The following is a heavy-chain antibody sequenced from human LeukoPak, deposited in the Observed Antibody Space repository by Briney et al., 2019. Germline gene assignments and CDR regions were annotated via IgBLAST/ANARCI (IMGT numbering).Heavy chain of an antibody. D-gene: IGHD3-22*01. CDR1: GFIFSNYV. Sequence: GGSLRLPCEASGFIFSNYVMHWVRQAPGKGLEWVAFIRYDGSRQYSADSVKGRFTISRDNSKNTLYLQMNSLRAEDTAVYYCAKVFYRPTLIAVVTKGYFDYWGQGTLVTVSS. J-gene: IGHJ4*02. CDR3: AKVFYRPTLIAVVTKGYFDY. V-gene: IGHV3-30*02. CDR2: IRYDGSRQ.